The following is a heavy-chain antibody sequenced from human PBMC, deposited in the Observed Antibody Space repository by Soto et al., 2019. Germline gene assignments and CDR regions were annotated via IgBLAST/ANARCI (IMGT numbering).Heavy chain of an antibody. Sequence: GGSLRLSCAASGFIFKMYWMHWVRQSPGKGLVWISRIYNDGTYSDYADSVRGRFTISRDNVNDTLYLQMNNLRAEDSGLYYCKRGPRQISTGTGAYWGQGTQVTVSS. CDR3: KRGPRQISTGTGAY. D-gene: IGHD3-10*01. CDR1: GFIFKMYW. J-gene: IGHJ4*02. CDR2: IYNDGTYS. V-gene: IGHV3-74*01.